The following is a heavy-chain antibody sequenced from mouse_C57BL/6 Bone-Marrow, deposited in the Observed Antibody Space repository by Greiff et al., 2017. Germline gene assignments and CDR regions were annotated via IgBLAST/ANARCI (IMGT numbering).Heavy chain of an antibody. V-gene: IGHV5-4*03. D-gene: IGHD2-3*01. J-gene: IGHJ4*01. CDR1: GFTFSSYA. Sequence: EVKVVESGGGLVKPGGSLKLSCAASGFTFSSYAMSWVRQTPEKRLEWVATISDGGSYTYYPDNVKGRFTISRDNAKNNLYLQMSHLKSEDTAMYYCAVDGYYLYAMDDWGQGTSVTVSS. CDR3: AVDGYYLYAMDD. CDR2: ISDGGSYT.